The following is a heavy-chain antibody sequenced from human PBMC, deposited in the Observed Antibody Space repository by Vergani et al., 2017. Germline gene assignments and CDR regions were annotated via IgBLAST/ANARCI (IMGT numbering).Heavy chain of an antibody. CDR2: IIPIFGTA. CDR3: ASRDITIFGVVIIRGYYYYGMDV. V-gene: IGHV1-69*01. CDR1: GGTFSSYA. Sequence: QVQLVQSGAEVKKPGSSVKVSCKASGGTFSSYAISGVRQAPGQGLEWMGGIIPIFGTANYAQKFQGRVTITADESTSTAYMELSSLRSEDTAVYYCASRDITIFGVVIIRGYYYYGMDVWGQ. D-gene: IGHD3-3*01. J-gene: IGHJ6*02.